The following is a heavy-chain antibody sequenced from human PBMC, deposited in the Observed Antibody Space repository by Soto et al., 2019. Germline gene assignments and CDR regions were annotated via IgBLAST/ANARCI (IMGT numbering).Heavy chain of an antibody. D-gene: IGHD2-15*01. CDR2: ISSSSSII. V-gene: IGHV3-48*01. Sequence: EVQLVESGGGLVQPGGSLRLSCAASGFTFSSYSMNWVRQAPGKGLEWVSYISSSSSIIYYADSVKGRFTISRDNAKNSLYLQMNSLRAEDTAVYYCARDGYCSGGSCYPIDAFDIWGQGTMATVSS. CDR3: ARDGYCSGGSCYPIDAFDI. J-gene: IGHJ3*02. CDR1: GFTFSSYS.